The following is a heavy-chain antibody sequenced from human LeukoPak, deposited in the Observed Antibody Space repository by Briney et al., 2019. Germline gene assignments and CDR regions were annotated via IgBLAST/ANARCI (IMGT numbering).Heavy chain of an antibody. CDR3: TRNEV. J-gene: IGHJ4*02. CDR2: INRDGSVK. V-gene: IGHV3-7*01. CDR1: GFVFSTSW. Sequence: GGSLRLSCAGPGFVFSTSWMSWVRQAPGKGLEWVANINRDGSVKDYLDSVKGRFAISRDKAENSLYLQMNNLRDEDTAVYYCTRNEVWGQGTLVTVSS.